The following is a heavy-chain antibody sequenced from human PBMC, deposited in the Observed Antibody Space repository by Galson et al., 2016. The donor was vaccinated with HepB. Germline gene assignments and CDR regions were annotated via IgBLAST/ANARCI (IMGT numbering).Heavy chain of an antibody. D-gene: IGHD5-18*01. CDR1: GGSFSSYY. CDR2: INHSGST. Sequence: ETLSLTCAVYGGSFSSYYWSWIRQPPGKGLEWIGEINHSGSTNYNPSLKSRVTISVDSSKNQFSLKLTSVTAADTAVYYCARGPYSSPVVGMDVWGQGTTVTVSS. CDR3: ARGPYSSPVVGMDV. J-gene: IGHJ6*02. V-gene: IGHV4-34*01.